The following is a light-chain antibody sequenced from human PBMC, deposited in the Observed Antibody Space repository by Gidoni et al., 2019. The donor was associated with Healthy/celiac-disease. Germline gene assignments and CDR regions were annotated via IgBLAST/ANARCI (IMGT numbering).Light chain of an antibody. Sequence: DIVLTQSPDSLAVSLGERATINCKSSQSVLYSSNNKNYLAWYQQKPGQPPKLLIYWASPRESWVHERFSGSGSGTDFTLTISSLQAEDVAVYYCQQYYSTPRPWTFGQGTKLEIK. J-gene: IGKJ2*02. CDR2: WAS. V-gene: IGKV4-1*01. CDR1: QSVLYSSNNKNY. CDR3: QQYYSTPRPWT.